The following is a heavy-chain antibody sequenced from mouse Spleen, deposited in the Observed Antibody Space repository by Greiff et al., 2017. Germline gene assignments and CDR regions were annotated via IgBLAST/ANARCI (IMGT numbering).Heavy chain of an antibody. CDR1: GFTFSSYA. Sequence: EVKLVESGGGLVKPGGSLKLSCAASGFTFSSYAMSWVRQTPEKRLEWVATISSGGSYTYYPDSVKGRFTISRDNAKNTLYLQMSSLRSEDTAMYYCARLITTVVAPGYFDVWGAGTTVTVSS. CDR3: ARLITTVVAPGYFDV. J-gene: IGHJ1*01. CDR2: ISSGGSYT. D-gene: IGHD1-1*01. V-gene: IGHV5-9-1*01.